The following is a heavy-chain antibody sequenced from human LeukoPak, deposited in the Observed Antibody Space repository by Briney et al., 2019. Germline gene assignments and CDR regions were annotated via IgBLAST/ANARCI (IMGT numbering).Heavy chain of an antibody. Sequence: PSGTLSLTCAVSGGSISSSNWWSWVRQPPGKGLEWIGEIYHSGSTNYNPSLKSRVTIPVDKSKNQFSLNLSSVTAADTAVYYCARDAISSSGTFDYWGQGTLVTVSS. CDR3: ARDAISSSGTFDY. J-gene: IGHJ4*02. V-gene: IGHV4-4*02. CDR1: GGSISSSNW. CDR2: IYHSGST. D-gene: IGHD6-6*01.